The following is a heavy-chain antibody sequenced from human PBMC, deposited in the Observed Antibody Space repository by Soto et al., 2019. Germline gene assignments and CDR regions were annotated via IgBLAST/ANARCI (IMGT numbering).Heavy chain of an antibody. CDR1: GGSISSSSYY. D-gene: IGHD2-21*02. CDR3: ARPPDDSPSGWFDP. V-gene: IGHV4-39*01. J-gene: IGHJ5*02. CDR2: IYYSGST. Sequence: PSETLSLTCTVSGGSISSSSYYWGWIRQPPGKGLEWIGSIYYSGSTYYNPSLKSRVTISVDTSKNQFSLKLSSVTAADTAVYYCARPPDDSPSGWFDPWGQGTLVTVYS.